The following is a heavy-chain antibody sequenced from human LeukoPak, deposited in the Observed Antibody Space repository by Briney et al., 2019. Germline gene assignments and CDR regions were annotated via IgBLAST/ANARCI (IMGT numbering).Heavy chain of an antibody. V-gene: IGHV3-15*01. Sequence: GGSLRLSCVVSGFTFSNTWMNWVRRDPGKGLEWVGRIKTKSEGGTTHYAAHVKGRFTISRDDSKKTIFLQMNSLKIEDTAIYFCAADLDAYNTLDSWGQGALVTVSS. J-gene: IGHJ4*02. CDR2: IKTKSEGGTT. CDR1: GFTFSNTW. CDR3: AADLDAYNTLDS. D-gene: IGHD5-24*01.